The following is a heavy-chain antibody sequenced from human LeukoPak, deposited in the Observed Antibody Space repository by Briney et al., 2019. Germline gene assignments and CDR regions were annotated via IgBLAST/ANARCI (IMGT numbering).Heavy chain of an antibody. D-gene: IGHD6-13*01. CDR2: INHSGST. J-gene: IGHJ4*02. Sequence: SETLSLTCAVYGGSFSGYYWSWIRQPPRKGLEWIREINHSGSTNYNTSLKSRVTISVDTSKNQFSLKLSSVTAADTAVYSCARGMGGAAAGSDFDYWGQGTLVTVSS. CDR1: GGSFSGYY. V-gene: IGHV4-34*01. CDR3: ARGMGGAAAGSDFDY.